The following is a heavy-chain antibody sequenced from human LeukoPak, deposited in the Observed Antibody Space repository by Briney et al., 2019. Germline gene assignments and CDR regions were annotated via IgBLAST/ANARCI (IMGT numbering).Heavy chain of an antibody. Sequence: GGSLRLSCAASGFTFSSYAMHWVRQAPGKGLEWVAVISYDGSNKYYADSVKGRFTISRDNSKNTLYLQMNSLRAEDTAVYYCAKLEHYDSSGDFDYWGQGTLVTVSS. CDR2: ISYDGSNK. V-gene: IGHV3-30-3*02. CDR3: AKLEHYDSSGDFDY. J-gene: IGHJ4*02. D-gene: IGHD3-22*01. CDR1: GFTFSSYA.